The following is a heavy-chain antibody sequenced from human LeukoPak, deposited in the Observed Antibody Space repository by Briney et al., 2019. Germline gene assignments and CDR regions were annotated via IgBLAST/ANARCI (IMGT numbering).Heavy chain of an antibody. CDR1: GFTFSSYS. J-gene: IGHJ5*02. CDR3: ARVSSSWTEDWFDP. CDR2: ISSSSRYI. D-gene: IGHD6-13*01. Sequence: GGSLRLSCAASGFTFSSYSMNSVRQAPGKWLEWDSSISSSSRYIYYADSVKGRFTISRDNARNSLYLQMNSLRAEDTAVYYCARVSSSWTEDWFDPWGQGTLVTVSS. V-gene: IGHV3-21*01.